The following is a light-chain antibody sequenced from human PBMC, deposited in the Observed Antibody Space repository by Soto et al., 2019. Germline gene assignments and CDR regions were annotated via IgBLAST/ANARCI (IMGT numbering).Light chain of an antibody. Sequence: EIVLTQSPGTLSLSPGERATLSCRASQSVSSSNYLAWYQQKPGQAPRLLIFGTSSRATGIPDRFSGRGSGADFTLTIRRLGPEDLAVHYCQHYGSALHMYTFGQGTKLEIK. CDR1: QSVSSSNY. J-gene: IGKJ2*01. CDR3: QHYGSALHMYT. CDR2: GTS. V-gene: IGKV3-20*01.